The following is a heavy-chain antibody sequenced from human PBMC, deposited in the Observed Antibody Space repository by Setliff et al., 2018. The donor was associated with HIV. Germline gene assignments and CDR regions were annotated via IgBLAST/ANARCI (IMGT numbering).Heavy chain of an antibody. J-gene: IGHJ3*02. CDR2: TYYRSTWRL. CDR3: VRDRGISSLET. V-gene: IGHV6-1*01. D-gene: IGHD3-10*01. CDR1: GDNVSSGTSA. Sequence: PSQTLSLTCAISGDNVSSGTSAWSWIRQSPSRGLEWLGRTYYRSTWRLGYADSVRGRISIAPDTSKNQFSMQLKSVTPEDAAVYFCVRDRGISSLETWGQGTKVTVSS.